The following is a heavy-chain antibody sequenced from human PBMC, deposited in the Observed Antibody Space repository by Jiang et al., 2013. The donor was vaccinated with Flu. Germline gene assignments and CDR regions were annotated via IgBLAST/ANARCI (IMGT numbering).Heavy chain of an antibody. J-gene: IGHJ5*02. CDR2: IYHSGST. D-gene: IGHD3-9*01. CDR3: ARGLYDILTGYGWFDP. V-gene: IGHV4-38-2*02. Sequence: GSGLVKPSETLSLTCTVSGYSISSGYYWGWIRQPPGKGLEWIGSIYHSGSTYYNPSLKSRVTISVDTSKNQFSLKLSSVTAADTAVYYCARGLYDILTGYGWFDPWGQGTLVTVSS. CDR1: GYSISSGYY.